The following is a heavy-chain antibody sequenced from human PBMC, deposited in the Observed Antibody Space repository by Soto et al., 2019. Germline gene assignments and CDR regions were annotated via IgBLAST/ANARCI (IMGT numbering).Heavy chain of an antibody. CDR2: ISGSGGST. Sequence: GGSLRLSCAASGFTFSSYAMSWVRQAPGKGLEWVSAISGSGGSTYYADSVKGRFTISRDNSKNTLYLQMNSLRAEDTVVYYCAKVSEYYYYYYMDVWGKGTTVTVSS. V-gene: IGHV3-23*01. J-gene: IGHJ6*03. CDR1: GFTFSSYA. CDR3: AKVSEYYYYYYMDV.